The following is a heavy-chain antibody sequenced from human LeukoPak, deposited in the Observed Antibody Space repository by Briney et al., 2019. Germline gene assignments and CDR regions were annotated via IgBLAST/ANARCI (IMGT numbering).Heavy chain of an antibody. CDR3: ARLAVAGADY. Sequence: PSETLSLTCTVSGGSISSGGYYWSWIRQPPGKGLEWIGYIYHSGSTYYNPSLKSRVTISVDRSKNQFSLKLSSVTAADTAVYYCARLAVAGADYWGQGTLVTVSS. V-gene: IGHV4-30-2*01. J-gene: IGHJ4*02. D-gene: IGHD6-19*01. CDR1: GGSISSGGYY. CDR2: IYHSGST.